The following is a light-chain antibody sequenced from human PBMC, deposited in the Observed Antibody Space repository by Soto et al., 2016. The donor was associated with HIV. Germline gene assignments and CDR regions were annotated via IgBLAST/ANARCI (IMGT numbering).Light chain of an antibody. Sequence: SSELTQDPAVSVALGQTVRITCQGDSLRSYYASWYQQKPGQAPVLILYGDNNRPSGIPGRFSGSSSGNTASLTITGAQAEDEADYFCSSRDNTGYHVLFGGGTNLTVL. J-gene: IGLJ2*01. CDR3: SSRDNTGYHVL. CDR2: GDN. V-gene: IGLV3-19*01. CDR1: SLRSYY.